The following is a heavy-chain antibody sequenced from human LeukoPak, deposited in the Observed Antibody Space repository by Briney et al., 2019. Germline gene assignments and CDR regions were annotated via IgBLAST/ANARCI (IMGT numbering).Heavy chain of an antibody. CDR3: ARDRQQLVDY. J-gene: IGHJ4*02. V-gene: IGHV3-21*01. CDR1: GFTFSSYS. CDR2: ISSSSSYI. Sequence: GGSLRLSCAASGFTFSSYSMNWVRQAPGKGLEWVSSISSSSSYIYYADSVKGRFTITRDNAKNSLYLQMNSLRAEDTAVYYCARDRQQLVDYWGQGTLVTVSS. D-gene: IGHD6-13*01.